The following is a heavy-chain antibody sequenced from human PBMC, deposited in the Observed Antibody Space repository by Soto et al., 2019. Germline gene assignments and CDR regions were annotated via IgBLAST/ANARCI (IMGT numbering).Heavy chain of an antibody. CDR2: INPSGGAK. CDR1: GYTFTNYY. CDR3: VRGRRVEVKVPKIGATTPRGQTFDV. D-gene: IGHD5-12*01. V-gene: IGHV1-46*03. Sequence: QVHLVQSGPEVRKPGASVKVSCKASGYTFTNYYVHWVRQAPGQGLEWMGQINPSGGAKTYPQTFQGRVTVTRDTYTSAVYMELSSLRSEDTAVYFCVRGRRVEVKVPKIGATTPRGQTFDVWGQWTMVAVSS. J-gene: IGHJ3*01.